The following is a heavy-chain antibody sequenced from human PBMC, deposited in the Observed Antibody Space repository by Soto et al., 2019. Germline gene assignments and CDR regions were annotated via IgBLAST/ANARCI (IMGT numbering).Heavy chain of an antibody. CDR1: CGSIIGHY. D-gene: IGHD6-19*01. Sequence: PSETLSLTCSVSCGSIIGHYWTWIRQSPGKGLECIGYIFYSGSTNYNPSLKSRVTISVDTSKNQFSLKMSSVTAADTAVYYCARVGSSGWSPDYWGRGTLVTVSS. CDR3: ARVGSSGWSPDY. J-gene: IGHJ4*02. CDR2: IFYSGST. V-gene: IGHV4-59*11.